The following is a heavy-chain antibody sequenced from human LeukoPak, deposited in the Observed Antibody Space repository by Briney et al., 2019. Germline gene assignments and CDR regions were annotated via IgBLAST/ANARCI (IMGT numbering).Heavy chain of an antibody. D-gene: IGHD2-2*01. J-gene: IGHJ5*02. CDR3: ARVVGYCSSTSCPATNWFDP. Sequence: GGSLRLSCAASGFTFSSYSMNWVRQAPGKGLEWVSSISSSSSYIYYADSVKGRFTISGDNAKNSLYLQMNSLRAEDTAVYYCARVVGYCSSTSCPATNWFDPWGQGTLVTVSS. CDR1: GFTFSSYS. V-gene: IGHV3-21*01. CDR2: ISSSSSYI.